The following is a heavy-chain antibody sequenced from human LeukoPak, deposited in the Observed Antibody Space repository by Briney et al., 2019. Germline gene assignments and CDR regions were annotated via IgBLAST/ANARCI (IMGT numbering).Heavy chain of an antibody. D-gene: IGHD1-26*01. CDR2: ISGSGDTT. V-gene: IGHV3-23*01. J-gene: IGHJ4*02. CDR3: ASALRIYYYFDY. CDR1: GFPFSNYG. Sequence: PGGSLRLSCAASGFPFSNYGMSWVRQAPGKGLEWVSAISGSGDTTYYADSVKGRFTISRDNSKNTLYLQMNSLRAEDTAVYYCASALRIYYYFDYWGQGTLVTVSS.